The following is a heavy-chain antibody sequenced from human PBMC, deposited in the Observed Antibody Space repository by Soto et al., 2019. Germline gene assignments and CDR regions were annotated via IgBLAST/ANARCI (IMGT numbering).Heavy chain of an antibody. V-gene: IGHV2-5*02. J-gene: IGHJ3*02. CDR1: GFSLSTSGVG. D-gene: IGHD3-22*01. Sequence: QITLKESGPTLVKPTQTLTLTCTFSGFSLSTSGVGVGWIRQPPEKALEWLALIYWDDDKRYSPSLKSRLTITXXTXEXXVVLTMTNMAPEDTATYYCAHRTSYYDSSGLAFDMWGQGTLVTVSS. CDR3: AHRTSYYDSSGLAFDM. CDR2: IYWDDDK.